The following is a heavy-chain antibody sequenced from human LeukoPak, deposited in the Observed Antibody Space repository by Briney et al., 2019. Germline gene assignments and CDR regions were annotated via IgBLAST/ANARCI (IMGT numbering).Heavy chain of an antibody. Sequence: GGSLRLSCAASGFTFSSYWMHWVRQAPGKGLVWVSRIYTGATYYADSVKGRFTISRDNAKNTLYLQLNSLRAEDTAVYYCVRGGTGYGNFDYWGQGTLVTVSS. D-gene: IGHD3/OR15-3a*01. CDR2: IYTGAT. CDR3: VRGGTGYGNFDY. CDR1: GFTFSSYW. V-gene: IGHV3-74*01. J-gene: IGHJ4*02.